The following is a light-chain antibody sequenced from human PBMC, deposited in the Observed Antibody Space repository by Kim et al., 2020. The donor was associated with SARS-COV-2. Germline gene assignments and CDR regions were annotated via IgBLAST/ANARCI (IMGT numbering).Light chain of an antibody. V-gene: IGLV1-44*01. CDR3: AAWDYNLNGVG. Sequence: PRVTITCSGSVSNVGRNTVNWWQQFPRQAPKLLIFGYNQRPSGLPARLARSKSGTSASLAISGLQSDDEADYYCAAWDYNLNGVGFGGGTQLTVL. J-gene: IGLJ2*01. CDR1: VSNVGRNT. CDR2: GYN.